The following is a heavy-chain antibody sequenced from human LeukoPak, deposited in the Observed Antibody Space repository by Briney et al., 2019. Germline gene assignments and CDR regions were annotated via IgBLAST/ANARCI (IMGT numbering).Heavy chain of an antibody. V-gene: IGHV3-23*01. J-gene: IGHJ4*02. CDR1: GFTLSSYA. Sequence: GGSLRLSCAASGFTLSSYAMSWVRQAPGKGLEWVSAISGSGGSTYYADSVKGRFTISRDNSKNTPYLQMNSLRAEDTAVYYCAKATYYYGSGSYNWFDYWGQGTLVTVSS. CDR3: AKATYYYGSGSYNWFDY. CDR2: ISGSGGST. D-gene: IGHD3-10*01.